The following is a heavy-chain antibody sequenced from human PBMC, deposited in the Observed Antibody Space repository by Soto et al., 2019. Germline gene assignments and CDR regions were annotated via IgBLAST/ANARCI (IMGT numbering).Heavy chain of an antibody. CDR1: GFTFSNYN. CDR3: ASQHQMLRYTVTTPAF. Sequence: QVQLVESGGGVVQPGRSLRLSCAASGFTFSNYNMHWVRQAPGKGLEWVAVISYDGNNKYYADSVKGRFTISRDNSKNPLYLQMSGLRAEETPLYYGASQHQMLRYTVTTPAFWGQGPRVSVSS. CDR2: ISYDGNNK. V-gene: IGHV3-30*03. J-gene: IGHJ4*02. D-gene: IGHD4-4*01.